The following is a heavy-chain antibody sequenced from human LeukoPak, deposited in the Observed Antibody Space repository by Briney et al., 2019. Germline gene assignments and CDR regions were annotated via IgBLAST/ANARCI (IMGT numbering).Heavy chain of an antibody. CDR3: ASVDYYGSGNYYNDVDY. V-gene: IGHV3-21*01. CDR1: GFTFSSYS. J-gene: IGHJ4*02. CDR2: ISSSSSYI. Sequence: GGSLRLSCAASGFTFSSYSMNWVRQAPGKGLEWVSSISSSSSYIYYADSVKGRFTISRDNAKNSLYLQMNSLRAEDTALYYCASVDYYGSGNYYNDVDYWGQGTLVSVSS. D-gene: IGHD3-10*01.